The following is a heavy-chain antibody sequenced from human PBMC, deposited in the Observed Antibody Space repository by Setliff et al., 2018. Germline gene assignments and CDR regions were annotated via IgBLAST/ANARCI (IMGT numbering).Heavy chain of an antibody. J-gene: IGHJ6*03. V-gene: IGHV4-34*01. CDR3: AREGPESDSSGYMDV. D-gene: IGHD4-4*01. Sequence: SETLSLTCDVYDGAFSTYYWTWIRQPPGKGLEWIGEMHQSGRTKFNPSLKSRVTMSVDPSKNHFSLKVTSVTVADTAVYYCAREGPESDSSGYMDVWAKGPRSPSP. CDR2: MHQSGRT. CDR1: DGAFSTYY.